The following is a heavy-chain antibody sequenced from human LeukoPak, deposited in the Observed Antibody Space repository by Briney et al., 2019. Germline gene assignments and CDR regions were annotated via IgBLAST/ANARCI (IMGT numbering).Heavy chain of an antibody. J-gene: IGHJ4*02. D-gene: IGHD6-13*01. V-gene: IGHV3-66*01. CDR1: GFTVSSNY. Sequence: GGSLGLSCAASGFTVSSNYMSWVRQAPGKGLEWVSVIYSGGSTYYADSVKGRFTISRDNSKNTLYLQMNSLRAEDTAVYYCARGGPAAGRFDYWGQGTLVTVSS. CDR2: IYSGGST. CDR3: ARGGPAAGRFDY.